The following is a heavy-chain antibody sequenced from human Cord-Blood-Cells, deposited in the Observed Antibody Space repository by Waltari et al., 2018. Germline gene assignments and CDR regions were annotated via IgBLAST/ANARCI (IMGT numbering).Heavy chain of an antibody. V-gene: IGHV4-39*01. Sequence: QLQLQESGPGLVKPSETLSLTCTVSGGSISSSSYYWGWIHQPPGKGLEWIGSIYYSGSTYYNPSLKRRVTISVDTSKNQFSLKLSSVTAADTAVYYCARLDSGSYDENWFDPWGQGTLVTVSS. CDR1: GGSISSSSYY. CDR3: ARLDSGSYDENWFDP. J-gene: IGHJ5*02. CDR2: IYYSGST. D-gene: IGHD1-26*01.